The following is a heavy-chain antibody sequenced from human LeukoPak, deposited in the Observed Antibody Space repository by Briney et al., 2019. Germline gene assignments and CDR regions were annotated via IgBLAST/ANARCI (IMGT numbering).Heavy chain of an antibody. J-gene: IGHJ6*03. V-gene: IGHV4-30-4*01. CDR1: GGSISSGDYY. CDR2: IHYSGST. Sequence: PSETLSLTCTVSGGSISSGDYYWSWIRQPPGKGLEWIGYIHYSGSTYYTPSLNSRVTISADRSKNQFSLKLTSMTAADTAVYYCARRRGDPGSGGYTQYYYYMDVWGKGTTVTVSS. CDR3: ARRRGDPGSGGYTQYYYYMDV. D-gene: IGHD5-12*01.